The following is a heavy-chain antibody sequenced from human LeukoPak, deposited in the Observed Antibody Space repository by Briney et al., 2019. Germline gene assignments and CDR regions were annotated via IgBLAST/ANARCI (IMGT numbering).Heavy chain of an antibody. J-gene: IGHJ4*02. CDR1: GGSLSSYY. CDR3: ARQSISGSALSYFYY. Sequence: SETLSLTCTVSGGSLSSYYWSWIRQPPGKGLEWIGNIYDSGSTNYNPSLKSRVTISVDTSKNQCSLKLSSVTAADTAVYYFARQSISGSALSYFYYWGQGTLVNVSS. D-gene: IGHD3-22*01. CDR2: IYDSGST. V-gene: IGHV4-59*01.